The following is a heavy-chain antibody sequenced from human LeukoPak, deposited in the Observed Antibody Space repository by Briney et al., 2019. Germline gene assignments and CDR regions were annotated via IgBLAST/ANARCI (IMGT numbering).Heavy chain of an antibody. CDR1: GYTFTGYY. D-gene: IGHD2-8*01. J-gene: IGHJ6*03. Sequence: ASVWVSCKASGYTFTGYYMNWVRQAPGQGLEWMGWMNPNSGSTNYAQKFQGRVTITRDTSTSTADMELNRVQSDDMGVYYCARATTSGTSITSRGRTQWVYFYMDVWGKGTTVIVSS. V-gene: IGHV1-2*02. CDR3: ARATTSGTSITSRGRTQWVYFYMDV. CDR2: MNPNSGST.